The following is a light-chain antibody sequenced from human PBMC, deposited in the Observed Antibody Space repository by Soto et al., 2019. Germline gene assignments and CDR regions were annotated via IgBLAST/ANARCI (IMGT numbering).Light chain of an antibody. Sequence: QSVLTQPASVSGSPGQSINISCTGTSSDVGGYDRVSWYQQHPGKAPKLLIYEGTKRPSGISKRLSGSKSGNTASLSISGIQAEDEADYYCCSSAGSRILSWVFGGGTKLTLL. CDR1: SSDVGGYDR. CDR2: EGT. J-gene: IGLJ3*02. CDR3: CSSAGSRILSWV. V-gene: IGLV2-23*01.